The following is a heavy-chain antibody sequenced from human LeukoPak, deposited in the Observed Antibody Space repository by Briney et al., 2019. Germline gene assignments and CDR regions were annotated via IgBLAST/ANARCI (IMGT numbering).Heavy chain of an antibody. V-gene: IGHV4-34*01. CDR3: ARGGPGSMVRGRFKWFDP. CDR1: GGSFSGYY. D-gene: IGHD3-10*01. CDR2: INHSGST. Sequence: SETLSLTCAVYGGSFSGYYWSWIRQPPGKGLEWIGEINHSGSTNYNPSLKSRVTISVDTSKNQFSLKLSSVTAADTAVYYCARGGPGSMVRGRFKWFDPWGQGTLVTVSS. J-gene: IGHJ5*02.